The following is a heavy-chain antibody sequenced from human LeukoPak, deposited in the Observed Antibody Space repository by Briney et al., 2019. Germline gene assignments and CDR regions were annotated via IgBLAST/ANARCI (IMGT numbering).Heavy chain of an antibody. D-gene: IGHD6-6*01. CDR2: VYYTGST. CDR3: ARHFAYSSSSYFDY. CDR1: GGSVSNYY. Sequence: PSQTLSLTCSVSGGSVSNYYWSWIRQPPGKGLEWIGYVYYTGSTNSNPSLKSRVTMFEDKSKNQFSLRLYSVTVAATAVYYCARHFAYSSSSYFDYWGQGSLVTVSS. V-gene: IGHV4-59*08. J-gene: IGHJ4*02.